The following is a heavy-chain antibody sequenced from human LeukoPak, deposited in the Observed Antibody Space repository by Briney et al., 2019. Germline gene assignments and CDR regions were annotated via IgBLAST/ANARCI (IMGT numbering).Heavy chain of an antibody. Sequence: SETLSLTCAVYGGSFSGCYWSWIRQPPGKGLEWIGEINHSGSTNYNPSLKSRVTISVDTSKNQFSLKLSSVAAADTAVYYCARAPGLTYCSSTSCPQGWFDPWGQGTLVTVSS. CDR2: INHSGST. CDR3: ARAPGLTYCSSTSCPQGWFDP. D-gene: IGHD2-2*01. J-gene: IGHJ5*02. CDR1: GGSFSGCY. V-gene: IGHV4-34*01.